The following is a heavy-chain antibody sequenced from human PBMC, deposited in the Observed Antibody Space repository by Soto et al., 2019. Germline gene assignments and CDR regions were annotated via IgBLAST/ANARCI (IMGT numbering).Heavy chain of an antibody. CDR2: IWYDGSNK. CDR1: GFTFSSYG. D-gene: IGHD6-19*01. V-gene: IGHV3-33*01. J-gene: IGHJ6*03. CDR3: ARAGNGWLVNRYYMDV. Sequence: PGGSLRLSCAASGFTFSSYGMHWVRQAPGKGLEWVAVIWYDGSNKYYADSVKGRFTISRDNSKNTLYLQMNSLRAEDTAVYYCARAGNGWLVNRYYMDVWGKGTTVTVSS.